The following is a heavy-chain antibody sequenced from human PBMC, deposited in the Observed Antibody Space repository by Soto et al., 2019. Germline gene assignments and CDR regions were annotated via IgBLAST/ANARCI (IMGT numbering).Heavy chain of an antibody. CDR3: ARHNLIGYDFDY. J-gene: IGHJ4*02. Sequence: SETLSLTCTVSGGSVNSGRQYWSWIRQPPGQGLEWIGHIYDSGSTNYNPSLKSRVTISVDTSKNQFSLRLNSVTAADTAVYYCARHNLIGYDFDYWGQGTLVTVSS. CDR2: IYDSGST. V-gene: IGHV4-61*01. D-gene: IGHD5-12*01. CDR1: GGSVNSGRQY.